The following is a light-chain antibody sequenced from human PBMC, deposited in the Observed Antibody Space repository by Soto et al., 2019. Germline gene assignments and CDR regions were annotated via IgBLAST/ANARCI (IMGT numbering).Light chain of an antibody. J-gene: IGLJ2*01. V-gene: IGLV2-8*01. CDR3: SSYAGSNNFGVL. Sequence: QSALTQPPSASGSPGQSVTISCTGTSSDVGSYNFVSWYQQHPGKAPKLMIYEVTKRPSGVPDRFSGSKSDNTASLTVPGLQAEDEADYYCSSYAGSNNFGVLFGGGTKLTVL. CDR1: SSDVGSYNF. CDR2: EVT.